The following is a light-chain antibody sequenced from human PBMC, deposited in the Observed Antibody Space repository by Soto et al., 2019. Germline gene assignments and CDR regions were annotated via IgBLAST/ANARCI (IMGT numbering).Light chain of an antibody. CDR3: YSYAGSSTP. CDR2: EGS. J-gene: IGLJ3*02. CDR1: SSDVGSYNL. Sequence: QSALTQPASVSGSPGQSITISCTGTSSDVGSYNLVSWYQQHPGKAPKLMIYEGSKRPSGVSNRFSGSKSGNTASLTISGLPVEDEADYSCYSYAGSSTPFSGGTKLTVL. V-gene: IGLV2-23*01.